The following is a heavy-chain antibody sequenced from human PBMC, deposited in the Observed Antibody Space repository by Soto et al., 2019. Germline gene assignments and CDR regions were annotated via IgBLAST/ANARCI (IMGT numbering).Heavy chain of an antibody. D-gene: IGHD6-19*01. Sequence: GGSXRLSCAASGFTFMIYSMNWVRQAPGKGLEWVSSISSSSSYIYYADSVNGRFTTSRYNAKNSLYLQMNSLRAEDTAVYYCARDIRSGQRDFDLRGQGTMVTV. V-gene: IGHV3-21*01. CDR3: ARDIRSGQRDFDL. CDR2: ISSSSSYI. CDR1: GFTFMIYS. J-gene: IGHJ3*01.